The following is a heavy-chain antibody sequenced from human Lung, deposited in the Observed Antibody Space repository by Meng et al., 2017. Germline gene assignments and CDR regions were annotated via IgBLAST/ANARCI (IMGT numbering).Heavy chain of an antibody. V-gene: IGHV3-23*01. CDR2: ISSTGDST. CDR3: AKEAAMAS. Sequence: EVQRMESGGGLVQPGGSLRLSCAASGFTFTAFSMTWVRQAPGKGLEWVSTISSTGDSTFYPDSVKGRFIVSRDNSKNTLYLQMNSLRAEDTAIYYCAKEAAMASWGQGTLVTVSS. D-gene: IGHD5-18*01. CDR1: GFTFTAFS. J-gene: IGHJ5*02.